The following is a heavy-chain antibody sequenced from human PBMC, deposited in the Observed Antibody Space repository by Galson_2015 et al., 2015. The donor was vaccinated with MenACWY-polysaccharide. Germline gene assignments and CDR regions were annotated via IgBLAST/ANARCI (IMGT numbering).Heavy chain of an antibody. CDR2: IYPADSDT. CDR1: GYSFTSNW. CDR3: ARLSATGTVTFDY. J-gene: IGHJ4*02. D-gene: IGHD4-17*01. V-gene: IGHV5-51*03. Sequence: QSGAEVKKPGESLTISCKGSGYSFTSNWIGWVRQMPGKGLEWMGIIYPADSDTRYSPSFQGQVTISADKSISTAYLQWSSLKASDAAVYYCARLSATGTVTFDYWGQGTLVTVSS.